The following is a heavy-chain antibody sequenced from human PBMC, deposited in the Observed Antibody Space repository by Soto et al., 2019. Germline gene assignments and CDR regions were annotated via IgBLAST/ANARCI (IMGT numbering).Heavy chain of an antibody. J-gene: IGHJ6*02. V-gene: IGHV1-2*02. CDR1: GYTFTGYY. CDR2: INPNSGGT. CDR3: ARDAGLTIFGVPHNGHGMDV. Sequence: ASVKVSCKASGYTFTGYYMHWVRQAPGQGLEWMGWINPNSGGTNYAQKFQGRVTMTRDTSISTAHMELSRLRSDDTAVYYCARDAGLTIFGVPHNGHGMDVWGQGTTVTVSS. D-gene: IGHD3-3*01.